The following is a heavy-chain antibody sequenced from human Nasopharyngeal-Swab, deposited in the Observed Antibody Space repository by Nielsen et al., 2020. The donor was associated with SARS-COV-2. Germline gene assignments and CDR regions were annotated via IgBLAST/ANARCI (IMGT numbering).Heavy chain of an antibody. CDR3: ARGGRHGCSSANRPCAIDV. Sequence: VRQAPGKGLEWIGETRHSGSGNYKPSLNSRVSMSVDAPKNQFSLKLDSVTAADTAVYYCARGGRHGCSSANRPCAIDVWGQGATVTVSS. V-gene: IGHV4-4*02. CDR2: TRHSGSG. J-gene: IGHJ6*02. D-gene: IGHD2-2*01.